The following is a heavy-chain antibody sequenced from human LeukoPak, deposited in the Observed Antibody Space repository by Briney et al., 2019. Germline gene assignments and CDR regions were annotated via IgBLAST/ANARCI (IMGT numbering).Heavy chain of an antibody. J-gene: IGHJ6*03. CDR3: ARQMDTAMVTGHYYYYMDV. CDR1: GGSISSYY. CDR2: IYYSGST. V-gene: IGHV4-59*08. Sequence: SETRSLTCTVSGGSISSYYWSWIRQPPGKGLEWIGYIYYSGSTNYNPSLKSRVTISVDTSKNQFSLKLSSVTAADTAVYYCARQMDTAMVTGHYYYYMDVWGKGTTVTVSS. D-gene: IGHD5-18*01.